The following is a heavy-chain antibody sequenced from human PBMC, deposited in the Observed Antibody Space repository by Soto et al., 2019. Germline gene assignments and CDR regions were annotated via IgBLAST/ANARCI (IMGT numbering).Heavy chain of an antibody. CDR2: IFYSGTT. J-gene: IGHJ6*02. CDR3: ARDLWVEPELYYYGMDV. Sequence: SETLSLTCTVSGDSISSADYYWSWIRQTPGKGLEWIGPIFYSGTTYYNPSLKSRLTISVDTSKNHFSLRLTSVTAPDTAVYYCARDLWVEPELYYYGMDVWGQGTTVTVSS. V-gene: IGHV4-30-4*01. D-gene: IGHD1-1*01. CDR1: GDSISSADYY.